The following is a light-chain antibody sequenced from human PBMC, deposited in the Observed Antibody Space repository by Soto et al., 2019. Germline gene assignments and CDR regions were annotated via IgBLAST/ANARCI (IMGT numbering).Light chain of an antibody. CDR3: QQRSYWLT. J-gene: IGKJ4*01. V-gene: IGKV3-15*01. Sequence: ELVMTQSPAPLSVSPGERATISCRASQSVSSNLAWYKQKPGQAPSLLIYGASTRATGIPARFSGSGSGTEFTLTIRSLQSEDFAVYYCQQRSYWLTFGGGTKVDI. CDR2: GAS. CDR1: QSVSSN.